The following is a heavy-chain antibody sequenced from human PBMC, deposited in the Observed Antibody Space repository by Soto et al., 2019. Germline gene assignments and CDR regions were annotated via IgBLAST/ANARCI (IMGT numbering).Heavy chain of an antibody. CDR2: ISSSGDSA. V-gene: IGHV3-23*01. CDR3: AHPRKYGVFDAIYI. Sequence: GGSLSLSCAASGSIISTYAMNWVRQVPGKGLEWVSAISSSGDSAYYAESVRGRFTISRDNSINTLYLQMRSLRPEDTAVYYCAHPRKYGVFDAIYIWGLGTAVTVSS. D-gene: IGHD4-17*01. CDR1: GSIISTYA. J-gene: IGHJ3*02.